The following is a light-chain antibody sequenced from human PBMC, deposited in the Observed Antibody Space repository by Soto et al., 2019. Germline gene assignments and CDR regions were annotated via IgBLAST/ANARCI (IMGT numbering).Light chain of an antibody. J-gene: IGKJ4*01. V-gene: IGKV1-33*01. CDR2: DAS. Sequence: DIQMTQSPSSLSASVGDRVAITCQASRDITNYLNWYQQKPGKAPKLLIYDASKLETGVPSRFSGSGSGTDFTLTITSLQPEDIATYYCQQFDNVPLTLGGATKVDIK. CDR3: QQFDNVPLT. CDR1: RDITNY.